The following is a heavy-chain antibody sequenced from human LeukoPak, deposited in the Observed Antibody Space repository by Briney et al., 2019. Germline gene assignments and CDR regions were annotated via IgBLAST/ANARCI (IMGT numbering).Heavy chain of an antibody. CDR1: GGSIDITNY. Sequence: PPGTLSLTCDVSGGSIDITNYWSWVRQAPGKGLEWIGEISHSGTTNYNPSLRSRVAMSLDRDNNQFSLSLRSVTAADTAVYYCARDHSNEMRGGDCFASWFDPWGQGTLVTVSS. CDR3: ARDHSNEMRGGDCFASWFDP. V-gene: IGHV4-4*03. D-gene: IGHD2-21*02. CDR2: ISHSGTT. J-gene: IGHJ5*02.